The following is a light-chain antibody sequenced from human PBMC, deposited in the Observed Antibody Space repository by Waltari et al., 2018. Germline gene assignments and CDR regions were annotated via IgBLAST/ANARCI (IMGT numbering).Light chain of an antibody. J-gene: IGKJ1*01. CDR3: QQYNIWPWT. CDR1: QSAKTS. Sequence: EVVMTQSPATLSVSPGERVSLSCRASQSAKTSLAWYQQTPGQAPRRLIYRASTRAAGVPDRFSGSGSGTEFTLTISSLQSEDSAIYYCQQYNIWPWTFGPGTNVDFK. CDR2: RAS. V-gene: IGKV3D-15*01.